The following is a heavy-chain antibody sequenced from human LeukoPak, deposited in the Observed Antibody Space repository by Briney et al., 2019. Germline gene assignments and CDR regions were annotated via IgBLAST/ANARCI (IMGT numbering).Heavy chain of an antibody. J-gene: IGHJ4*02. V-gene: IGHV5-51*01. Sequence: GESLKISCKGSGYSFTSYWIGWVRQMPGKGLEWMGIIYPGDSDTRYSPSFQGQVTISADKSISTAYLQMNSLRAEDTAVYYCARDLLPQEWEPNTAVDYWGQGTLVTVSS. CDR3: ARDLLPQEWEPNTAVDY. CDR2: IYPGDSDT. CDR1: GYSFTSYW. D-gene: IGHD1-26*01.